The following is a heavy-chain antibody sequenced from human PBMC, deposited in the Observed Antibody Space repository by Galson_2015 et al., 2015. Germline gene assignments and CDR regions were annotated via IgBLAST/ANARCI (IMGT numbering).Heavy chain of an antibody. CDR3: ARDLSKIYHDGYNGLDFQH. Sequence: SVKVSCKASGYTFTGYYMHWVRQAPGQGLEWMGRINPNSGGTNYAQKFQGRVTMTRDTSISTAYMELSRLRSDDTAVYYCARDLSKIYHDGYNGLDFQHWGQGTLVTVSS. V-gene: IGHV1-2*06. D-gene: IGHD5-24*01. CDR1: GYTFTGYY. CDR2: INPNSGGT. J-gene: IGHJ1*01.